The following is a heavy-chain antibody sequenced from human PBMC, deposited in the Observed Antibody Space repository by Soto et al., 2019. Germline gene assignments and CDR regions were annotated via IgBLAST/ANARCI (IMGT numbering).Heavy chain of an antibody. CDR1: GFTSSSYA. Sequence: GGSLRLSCAASGFTSSSYAMSWVRQAPGKGLEWVSAISGSGGSTYYADSVKGRFTISRDNSKNTLYLQMSSLRAEETDVYFCAKIGDFWSWGMDAWGQGTTVTVSS. V-gene: IGHV3-23*01. CDR3: AKIGDFWSWGMDA. D-gene: IGHD3-3*01. J-gene: IGHJ6*02. CDR2: ISGSGGST.